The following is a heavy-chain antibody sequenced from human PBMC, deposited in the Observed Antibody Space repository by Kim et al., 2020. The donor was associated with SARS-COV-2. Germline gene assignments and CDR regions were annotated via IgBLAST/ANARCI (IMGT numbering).Heavy chain of an antibody. Sequence: ASVKVSCKASGYTFTNNAISWVRQAPGQGLEWVGWINTDTGNPTYAQAFTRRFVFSVDTSVTTAYLQISSLEAEDTALYYCARVIWGTYRYTDYWGQGTLFTVAS. CDR3: ARVIWGTYRYTDY. D-gene: IGHD3-16*02. CDR1: GYTFTNNA. CDR2: INTDTGNP. J-gene: IGHJ4*02. V-gene: IGHV7-4-1*02.